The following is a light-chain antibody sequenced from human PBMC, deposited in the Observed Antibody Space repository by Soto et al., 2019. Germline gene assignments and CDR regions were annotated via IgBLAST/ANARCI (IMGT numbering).Light chain of an antibody. CDR1: QNINNY. CDR3: QQYDSSPRT. J-gene: IGKJ1*01. V-gene: IGKV1-39*01. Sequence: DFQMTQSPSSLSASVGDRVTITCQASQNINNYLNWYQQKPGKAPKLLIYAASSLQSGVPSRFSGSGSGTDFTLTISRLEPEDFAVYYYQQYDSSPRTFGQGTKVDIK. CDR2: AAS.